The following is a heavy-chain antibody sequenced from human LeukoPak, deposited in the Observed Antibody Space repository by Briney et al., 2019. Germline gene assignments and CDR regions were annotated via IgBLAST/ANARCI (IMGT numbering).Heavy chain of an antibody. CDR2: ISSSGGNT. D-gene: IGHD2/OR15-2a*01. V-gene: IGHV3-23*01. J-gene: IGHJ4*02. CDR3: ATVGFSPVDY. CDR1: GFTFTNAW. Sequence: PGGSLRLSCAASGFTFTNAWMSWVRQAPGKGLEWVSGISSSGGNTYYADSVKGRFTISRDNSKNTLYLQMNSLRAEDTAVYYCATVGFSPVDYWGQGTLVTVSS.